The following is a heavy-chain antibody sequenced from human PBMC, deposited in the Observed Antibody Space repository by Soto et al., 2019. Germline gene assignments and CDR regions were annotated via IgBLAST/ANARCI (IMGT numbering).Heavy chain of an antibody. D-gene: IGHD3-10*01. V-gene: IGHV4-59*01. CDR2: IYYTGNT. Sequence: SETLSLTCTVSGGSISCYYWSWIRQAPGKGLEWIGYIYYTGNTIYNPSLNSRATMSVDTSKNQFSLHLNYVTAADTAVYYCARGGASSTWLDPWGQGTLVTVSS. CDR3: ARGGASSTWLDP. CDR1: GGSISCYY. J-gene: IGHJ5*02.